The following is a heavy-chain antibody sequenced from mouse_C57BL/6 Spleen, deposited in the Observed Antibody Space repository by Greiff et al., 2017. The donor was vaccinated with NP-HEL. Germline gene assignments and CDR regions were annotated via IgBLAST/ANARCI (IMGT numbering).Heavy chain of an antibody. CDR2: IYPGSGST. V-gene: IGHV1-55*01. Sequence: QVQLKESGAELVKPGASVKMSCKASGYTFTSYWITWVKQRPGQGLEWIGDIYPGSGSTNYNEKFKSKATLTVDTSSSTAYMQLSSLTSEDSAVYYCARSYDFYFDYWGQGTTLTVSS. CDR1: GYTFTSYW. J-gene: IGHJ2*01. D-gene: IGHD2-4*01. CDR3: ARSYDFYFDY.